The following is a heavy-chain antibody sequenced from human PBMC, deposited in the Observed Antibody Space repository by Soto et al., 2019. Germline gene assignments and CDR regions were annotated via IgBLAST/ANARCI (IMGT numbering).Heavy chain of an antibody. V-gene: IGHV3-23*01. CDR2: IAGSGGST. D-gene: IGHD5-18*01. Sequence: EVQLLESGGGLVQPGGSLRLSCAASGFTFGTYAMNWVRQAPGKGLEWVSGIAGSGGSTYYADSVKGRFTISRDNSKNTLYLQMNSLSADDTAVYYCAKDRSVDTRDWFDPWGQGTLVTVSS. J-gene: IGHJ5*02. CDR3: AKDRSVDTRDWFDP. CDR1: GFTFGTYA.